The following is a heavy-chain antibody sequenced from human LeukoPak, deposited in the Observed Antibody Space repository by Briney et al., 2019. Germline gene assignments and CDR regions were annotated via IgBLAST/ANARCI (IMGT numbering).Heavy chain of an antibody. CDR1: EFSVGSNY. J-gene: IGHJ4*02. V-gene: IGHV3-66*01. CDR2: IYSGGST. Sequence: QPGGSLRLSCAASEFSVGSNYMTWVRQAPGKGLEWVSLIYSGGSTYYADSVKGRFTISRDNSKNTLYLQMNSLRAEDTAVYYCARVYCSGGSCYPSMGYWGQGTLVTVSS. D-gene: IGHD2-15*01. CDR3: ARVYCSGGSCYPSMGY.